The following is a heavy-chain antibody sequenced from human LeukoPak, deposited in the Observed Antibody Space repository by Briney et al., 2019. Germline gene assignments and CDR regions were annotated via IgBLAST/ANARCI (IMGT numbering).Heavy chain of an antibody. CDR2: ISWSSSTI. Sequence: GGSLRLSCVASGFTFSSYSMNWVRQAPGKGLEWVPYISWSSSTIYYGDSVKGRFTISRDNAKNSLYLQMNSLRDEDTAVYYCARDLHYAFDIWGQGTMVTVSS. V-gene: IGHV3-48*02. J-gene: IGHJ3*02. CDR3: ARDLHYAFDI. CDR1: GFTFSSYS.